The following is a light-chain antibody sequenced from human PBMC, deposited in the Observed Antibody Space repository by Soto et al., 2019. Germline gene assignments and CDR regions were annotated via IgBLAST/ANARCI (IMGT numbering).Light chain of an antibody. V-gene: IGKV3-11*01. CDR2: DAS. Sequence: ELVLTQSPATLSLPPGERATLSCRASQSVSSYLAWYQQKPGQAPRLLIYDASNRATGIPARFSGSGSGTDFTLTISSLEPEDFAVYYCQQRSNWPSFTFGPGTKVDIK. J-gene: IGKJ3*01. CDR3: QQRSNWPSFT. CDR1: QSVSSY.